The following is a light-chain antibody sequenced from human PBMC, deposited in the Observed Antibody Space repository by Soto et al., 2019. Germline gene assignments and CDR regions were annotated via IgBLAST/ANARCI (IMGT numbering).Light chain of an antibody. CDR2: GVS. J-gene: IGKJ3*01. Sequence: EIVMTQSPATLSVSPGESATLSCRASQSVSSTLAWYQQKPGQAPRLLIYGVSTRATGIPARFSGSGSGTDFTLTISGLQSEDFAVYYCKQYDNWPRTFGPGTKVDFK. CDR3: KQYDNWPRT. V-gene: IGKV3-15*01. CDR1: QSVSST.